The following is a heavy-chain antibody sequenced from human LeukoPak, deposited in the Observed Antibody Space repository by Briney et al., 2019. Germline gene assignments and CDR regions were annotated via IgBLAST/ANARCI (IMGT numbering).Heavy chain of an antibody. V-gene: IGHV1-69*02. J-gene: IGHJ4*02. CDR3: ARGVYCSSTSCYGSLFDY. D-gene: IGHD2-2*01. Sequence: ASVKVSCKASGCTFSSYTISWVRQAPGQGLEWMGRIIPIFGIANYAQKFQGRVTITADKSTSTAYMELSSLRSEDTAVYYCARGVYCSSTSCYGSLFDYWGQGTLVTVSS. CDR1: GCTFSSYT. CDR2: IIPIFGIA.